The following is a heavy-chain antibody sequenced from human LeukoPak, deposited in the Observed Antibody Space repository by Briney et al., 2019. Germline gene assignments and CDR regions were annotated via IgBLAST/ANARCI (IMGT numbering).Heavy chain of an antibody. CDR2: IYPGDSDT. J-gene: IGHJ6*04. D-gene: IGHD1-26*01. CDR3: AGMWVVGAAVGMEV. CDR1: GYSFINYW. Sequence: PGESLKISCKGSGYSFINYWIGWVRQMPGKGLEWMGIIYPGDSDTRYSPSFQGQVTISADKSITTAYLQWRSLKASDTAIYYCAGMWVVGAAVGMEVWGKGTTVTVSS. V-gene: IGHV5-51*01.